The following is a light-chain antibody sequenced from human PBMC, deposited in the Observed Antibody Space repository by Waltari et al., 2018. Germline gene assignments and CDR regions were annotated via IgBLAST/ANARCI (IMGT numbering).Light chain of an antibody. CDR3: QNHERLPAT. Sequence: IVLTQSPGTLSLSPGERATLSCRASQSVSKYLAWYQQSPSQAPRLLIYAASNRATGIPYRFSGSGFGTDFSLTISRLEPEDFAVYYCQNHERLPATFGQGTKVEIK. CDR2: AAS. V-gene: IGKV3-20*01. J-gene: IGKJ1*01. CDR1: QSVSKY.